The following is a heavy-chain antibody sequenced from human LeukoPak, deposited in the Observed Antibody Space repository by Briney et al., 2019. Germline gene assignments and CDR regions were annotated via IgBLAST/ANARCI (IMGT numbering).Heavy chain of an antibody. D-gene: IGHD6-13*01. CDR2: INHSRST. CDR3: AIRFGRLEAGGTPFDS. V-gene: IGHV4-34*01. CDR1: GESFSVYY. Sequence: SETLPLTCAVYGESFSVYYWSWIRQPPGKGLEWIGEINHSRSTNCNPSLKGRVTISLDTSKNQFSLKLTSVTAADTALYYCAIRFGRLEAGGTPFDSWGQGTLVTVSS. J-gene: IGHJ4*02.